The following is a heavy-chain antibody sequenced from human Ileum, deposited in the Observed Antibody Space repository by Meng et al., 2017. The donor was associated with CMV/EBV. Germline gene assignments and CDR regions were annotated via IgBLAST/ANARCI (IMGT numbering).Heavy chain of an antibody. CDR3: AKAIYCTNGVCYTGSWFDP. Sequence: FSSYGIHWVRQAPGKGLEWVAFIRYDGSNKYYADSVKGRFTISRDNSKNTLYLQMNSLRAEDTAVYYCAKAIYCTNGVCYTGSWFDPWGQGTLVTVSS. V-gene: IGHV3-30*02. CDR1: FSSYG. CDR2: IRYDGSNK. J-gene: IGHJ5*02. D-gene: IGHD2-8*01.